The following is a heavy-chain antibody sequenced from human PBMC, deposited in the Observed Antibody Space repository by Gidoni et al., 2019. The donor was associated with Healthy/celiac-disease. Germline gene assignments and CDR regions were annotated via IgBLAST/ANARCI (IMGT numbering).Heavy chain of an antibody. V-gene: IGHV3-30*18. CDR3: AKDRGSSTSVLGGLDI. D-gene: IGHD2-2*01. CDR1: GFTFSSYG. Sequence: GFTFSSYGMHWVRQAPGKGLEWVAVISYDGSNKYYADSVKGRFTISRDNSKNTLYLQMNSLRAEDTAVYYCAKDRGSSTSVLGGLDIWGQGTMVTVSS. CDR2: ISYDGSNK. J-gene: IGHJ3*02.